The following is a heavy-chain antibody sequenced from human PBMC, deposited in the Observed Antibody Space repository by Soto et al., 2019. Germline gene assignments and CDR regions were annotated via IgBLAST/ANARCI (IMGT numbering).Heavy chain of an antibody. Sequence: PSETLSLTCTFHVGSFSGYYCSWIRQPPGKGLEWIGEINHSGSTTYNPSLKSRVTISVDTSKNQFSLKLSSVTAADTAVYYCAVLGSDIYYYYGMDVWGQGTTVTVSS. CDR1: VGSFSGYY. D-gene: IGHD3-16*01. CDR3: AVLGSDIYYYYGMDV. CDR2: INHSGST. V-gene: IGHV4-34*01. J-gene: IGHJ6*02.